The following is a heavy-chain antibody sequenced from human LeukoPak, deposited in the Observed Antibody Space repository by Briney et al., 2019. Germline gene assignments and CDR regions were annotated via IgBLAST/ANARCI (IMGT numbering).Heavy chain of an antibody. J-gene: IGHJ5*02. CDR2: IYYSGST. CDR1: GGSISSSSYY. Sequence: SETLSLTCTVSGGSISSSSYYWGWIRQPPGKGLEWIGSIYYSGSTYYNPSLKSRVTISVDTSKNQFSLKLSSVTAADTAVYYCARYSSSWPTRYNWFDPWGQGTLVTVSS. D-gene: IGHD6-13*01. CDR3: ARYSSSWPTRYNWFDP. V-gene: IGHV4-39*01.